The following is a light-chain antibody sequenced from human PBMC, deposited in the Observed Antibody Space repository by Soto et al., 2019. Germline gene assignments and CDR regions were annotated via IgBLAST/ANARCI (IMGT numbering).Light chain of an antibody. CDR1: QTISSW. CDR3: QQYETFSGT. CDR2: KAS. Sequence: DIQMTQSPSTLSGSVGDRVTITCRASQTISSWLAWYQQKPVKAPKLLIYKASTLKSGVPSRFSGSGSGTKFTLTIASLQPDDFATYYCQQYETFSGTFGPGTKVDIK. V-gene: IGKV1-5*03. J-gene: IGKJ1*01.